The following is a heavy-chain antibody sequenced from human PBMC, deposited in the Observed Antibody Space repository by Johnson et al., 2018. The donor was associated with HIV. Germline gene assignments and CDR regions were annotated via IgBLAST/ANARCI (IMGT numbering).Heavy chain of an antibody. D-gene: IGHD2-15*01. V-gene: IGHV3-30-3*01. J-gene: IGHJ3*02. CDR3: ARGPHEVVVVAATSAFDI. Sequence: VQLVESGVGVVQPGMSLRLSCAASGFTFSSYAMHWVRQAPGKGLEWVAVISYDGSNKYYADSVKGRFTISRDNSKNTLYLQMNSLRAEDTAVYYCARGPHEVVVVAATSAFDIWGQGTMVTVSS. CDR1: GFTFSSYA. CDR2: ISYDGSNK.